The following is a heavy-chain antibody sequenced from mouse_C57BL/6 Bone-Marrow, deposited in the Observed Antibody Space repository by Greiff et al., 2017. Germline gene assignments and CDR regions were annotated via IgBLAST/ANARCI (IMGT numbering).Heavy chain of an antibody. CDR3: ARSGGAY. D-gene: IGHD3-1*01. CDR2: IYPGGGYT. V-gene: IGHV1-63*01. CDR1: GYTFTNYW. Sequence: VQLVESGAELVRPGTSVKMSCKASGYTFTNYWIGWAKQRPGNGLEWIGDIYPGGGYTNYNEKFKGKATLTADKSSSTAYMQFSSLTSEDSAIYYCARSGGAYWGQGTLVTVSA. J-gene: IGHJ3*01.